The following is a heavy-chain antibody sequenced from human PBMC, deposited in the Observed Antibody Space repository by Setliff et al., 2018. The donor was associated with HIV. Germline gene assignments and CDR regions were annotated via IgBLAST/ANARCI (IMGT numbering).Heavy chain of an antibody. V-gene: IGHV1-24*01. CDR3: ATRPRDDFWSGFDY. D-gene: IGHD3-3*01. Sequence: ASVKVSCKVSGYTLSELSMHWVRQAPGEGLEWMGGFDPEDGETIYAQKFQGRVTMTEDTSIDTAYMRMSSLRSEDTAVYYCATRPRDDFWSGFDYWGRGTLVTVSS. J-gene: IGHJ4*02. CDR1: GYTLSELS. CDR2: FDPEDGET.